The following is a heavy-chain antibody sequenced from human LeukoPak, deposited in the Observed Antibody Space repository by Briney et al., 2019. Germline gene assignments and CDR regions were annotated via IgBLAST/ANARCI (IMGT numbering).Heavy chain of an antibody. CDR2: ISYDGSDK. Sequence: GGSLRLSCAASGFTFSSYAMYWVRQAPGKGLEWVAVISYDGSDKFYADSVKGRFAISRDSSKNTLYLQMNSLRPEDTAVYYCARARPSMWIDYWGQGTLVTVSS. CDR1: GFTFSSYA. V-gene: IGHV3-30*09. J-gene: IGHJ4*02. D-gene: IGHD5-12*01. CDR3: ARARPSMWIDY.